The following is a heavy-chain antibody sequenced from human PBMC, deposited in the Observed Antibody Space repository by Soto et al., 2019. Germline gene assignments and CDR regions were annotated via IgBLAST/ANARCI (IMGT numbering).Heavy chain of an antibody. CDR1: AFTASTYA. V-gene: IGHV3-23*01. J-gene: IGHJ4*02. CDR2: IRDSGDIT. CDR3: AKPGARSITERPPRVDY. Sequence: GRSLRLPCAPSAFTASTYAMTSVRQAPRRGLQWVHTIRDSGDITYYADSVKSRFTISRDNCRNTLYLRMNKLRAEVTAIYYRAKPGARSITERPPRVDYWGRGTLVTVSS. D-gene: IGHD6-6*01.